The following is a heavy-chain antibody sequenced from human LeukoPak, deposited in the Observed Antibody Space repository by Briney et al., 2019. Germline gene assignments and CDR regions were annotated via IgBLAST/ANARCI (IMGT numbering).Heavy chain of an antibody. J-gene: IGHJ4*02. CDR2: IAYDGNNK. V-gene: IGHV3-30*18. D-gene: IGHD3-10*01. CDR1: GFSFSSYG. Sequence: PGGSLRLSCAASGFSFSSYGMHWVRQAPGKGLEWVALIAYDGNNKFYGDSVKGRFTISRDNSKNTLYLQMNSLRAEDTAVYYCAKGLYSSGSYSHFDYWGQGTLVTVSS. CDR3: AKGLYSSGSYSHFDY.